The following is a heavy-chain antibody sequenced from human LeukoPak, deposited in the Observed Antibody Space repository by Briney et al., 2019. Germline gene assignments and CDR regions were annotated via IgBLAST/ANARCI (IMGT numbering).Heavy chain of an antibody. D-gene: IGHD2-2*01. Sequence: PSETLSLTCAVYGGSFSGYYWSWIRQPPEKGLEWIGEINHSGSTNYNPSLKSRVTISVDTSKNQFSLKLSSVTAADTAVYYCARGVWYCSSTSCYSNWFDPWGQGTLVTVSS. CDR1: GGSFSGYY. CDR3: ARGVWYCSSTSCYSNWFDP. V-gene: IGHV4-34*01. CDR2: INHSGST. J-gene: IGHJ5*02.